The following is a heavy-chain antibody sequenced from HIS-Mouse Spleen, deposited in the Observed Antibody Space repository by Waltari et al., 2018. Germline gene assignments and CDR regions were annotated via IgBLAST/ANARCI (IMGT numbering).Heavy chain of an antibody. CDR3: ARESMTGDWVADY. D-gene: IGHD7-27*01. J-gene: IGHJ4*02. CDR2: IKQDGSEK. V-gene: IGHV3-7*01. CDR1: GFTFSSYW. Sequence: GFTFSSYWMSWVRQAPGKGLDWVANIKQDGSEKYYVDSVKGRFTISRDNAKNSLYLQMNSLRAEDTAVYYCARESMTGDWVADYWGQGTLVTVSS.